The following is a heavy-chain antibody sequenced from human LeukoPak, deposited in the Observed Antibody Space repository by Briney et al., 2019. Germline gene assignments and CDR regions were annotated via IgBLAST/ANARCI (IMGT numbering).Heavy chain of an antibody. CDR3: ARDYCSSTSCLFDY. V-gene: IGHV3-48*01. Sequence: PGGSLRLSCAASGFTFSSYSMNWVRQAPGKGLEWVSYISSSSSTIYYADSVKGRFTISRDNAKNSLYLQMNSLRAEDTAVYYCARDYCSSTSCLFDYWGQGTLVTVSS. J-gene: IGHJ4*02. D-gene: IGHD2-2*01. CDR1: GFTFSSYS. CDR2: ISSSSSTI.